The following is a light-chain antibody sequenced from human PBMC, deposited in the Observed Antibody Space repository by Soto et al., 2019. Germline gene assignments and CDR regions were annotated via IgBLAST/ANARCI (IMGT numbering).Light chain of an antibody. Sequence: QSALTQPASVSGSPGQSITISCTGNSSDVGGYNYVSWYQQHPGKAPKLMIYEVSNRPSGVSNRFSGSESGNTASLTISGLQAEDEADYYCSSYTSSSIDYVFGTGTKLTVL. CDR3: SSYTSSSIDYV. V-gene: IGLV2-14*01. CDR2: EVS. CDR1: SSDVGGYNY. J-gene: IGLJ1*01.